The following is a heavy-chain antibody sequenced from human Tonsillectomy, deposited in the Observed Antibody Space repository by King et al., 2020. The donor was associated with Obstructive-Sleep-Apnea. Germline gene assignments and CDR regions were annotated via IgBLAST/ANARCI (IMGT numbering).Heavy chain of an antibody. V-gene: IGHV3-30*14. Sequence: VQLVESGGGVVQPGRSLRLSCAASGFTFSSYAMHWVRQAPGKGLEWVAVISYDGSNKYYVDSVKGRFTISRDNSKNMLYLQMNSLRAEDTAIYYCAREYLDHYERSGYQICWGQGTLVTVSS. CDR3: AREYLDHYERSGYQIC. D-gene: IGHD3-22*01. CDR2: ISYDGSNK. CDR1: GFTFSSYA. J-gene: IGHJ4*02.